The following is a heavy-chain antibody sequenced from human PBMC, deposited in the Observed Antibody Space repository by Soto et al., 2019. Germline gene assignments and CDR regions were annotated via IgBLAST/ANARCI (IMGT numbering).Heavy chain of an antibody. Sequence: QVQLQQWGAGLLKPSETLSLTCAVYGGAFSGYYWSWIRQPPGKGLEWMGEINHSGSTNYNPSLKSRVTISVDTSKNQFSLKLSSVTAADTAVYYCARGPNYDILTGYYRRYYYYGMDVWGQGTTVTVSS. V-gene: IGHV4-34*01. D-gene: IGHD3-9*01. CDR3: ARGPNYDILTGYYRRYYYYGMDV. CDR1: GGAFSGYY. J-gene: IGHJ6*02. CDR2: INHSGST.